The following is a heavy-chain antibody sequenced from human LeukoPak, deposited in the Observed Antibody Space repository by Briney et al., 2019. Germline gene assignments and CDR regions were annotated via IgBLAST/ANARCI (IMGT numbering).Heavy chain of an antibody. CDR2: IYPGDSET. D-gene: IGHD5-18*01. J-gene: IGHJ2*01. V-gene: IGHV5-51*01. Sequence: GESLKISCKGSGYSFTSYWIGWVRQMPGKGLEWMGIIYPGDSETRYSPSFQGQVTISADKSISTAYLQWSSLKASDTAMYYCARRGKFGYNYGLDWYFDLWGRGTLVTVSS. CDR3: ARRGKFGYNYGLDWYFDL. CDR1: GYSFTSYW.